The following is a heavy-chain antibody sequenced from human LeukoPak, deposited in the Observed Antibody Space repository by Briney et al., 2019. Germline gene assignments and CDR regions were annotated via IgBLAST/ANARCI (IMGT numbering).Heavy chain of an antibody. CDR1: GYTFSAYY. CDR2: INVNSGDT. V-gene: IGHV1-2*02. D-gene: IGHD2-15*01. J-gene: IGHJ4*02. Sequence: GASVRVSCKASGYTFSAYYIHWVRQAPGQGLEWMGWINVNSGDTNSAPNFQGRVTLTRDMSSNTAYMEVNKLTLDDTAVFYCARDGGLDFWGQGTLVTVSS. CDR3: ARDGGLDF.